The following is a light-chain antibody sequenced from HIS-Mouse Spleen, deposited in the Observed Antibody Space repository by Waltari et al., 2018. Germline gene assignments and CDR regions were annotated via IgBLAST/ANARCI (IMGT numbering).Light chain of an antibody. J-gene: IGKJ2*01. V-gene: IGKV3-20*01. CDR2: GAS. CDR3: QQYGSSPPYT. CDR1: QSVSSSY. Sequence: EIVLTQSPGTLSLSPGERATLSCRASQSVSSSYLAWYHQKPGQAPRLLIYGASSRATGTAARFSGRGSGTDFTVTISRLEPEDFAVYYCQQYGSSPPYTFGQETKLEIK.